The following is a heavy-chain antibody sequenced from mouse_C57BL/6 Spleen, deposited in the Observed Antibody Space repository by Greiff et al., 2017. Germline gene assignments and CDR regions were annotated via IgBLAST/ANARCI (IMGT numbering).Heavy chain of an antibody. J-gene: IGHJ2*01. CDR3: ARWEYYGSSPYYFDY. CDR1: GYTFTSYW. V-gene: IGHV1-52*01. Sequence: QVQLQQPGAELVRPGSSVKLSCKASGYTFTSYWMHWVKQRPIQGLEWIGNIDPSDSETHYNQKFKDKATLTVDKSSSTAYMQLSSLTSEDSAVYYCARWEYYGSSPYYFDYWGQGTTLTVSS. D-gene: IGHD1-1*01. CDR2: IDPSDSET.